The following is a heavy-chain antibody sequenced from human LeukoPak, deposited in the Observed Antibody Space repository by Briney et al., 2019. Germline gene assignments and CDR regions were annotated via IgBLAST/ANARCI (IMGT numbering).Heavy chain of an antibody. D-gene: IGHD4-23*01. Sequence: GGSLRLSCGATGFIISSYWVHWVRQAPGKGLVWVSRINGDGSSTTYADSVKGRFTISRDNAKNTLYLQMNSLRAEDTAVYYCAKGGTTVVDYWGQGTLVTVSS. J-gene: IGHJ4*02. CDR3: AKGGTTVVDY. CDR2: INGDGSST. CDR1: GFIISSYW. V-gene: IGHV3-74*03.